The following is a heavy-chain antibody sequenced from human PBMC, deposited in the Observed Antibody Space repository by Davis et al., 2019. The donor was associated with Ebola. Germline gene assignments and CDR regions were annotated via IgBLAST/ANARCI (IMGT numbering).Heavy chain of an antibody. CDR1: GFTFSSYS. J-gene: IGHJ4*02. CDR3: VTTRY. CDR2: ISPSSSDL. Sequence: GESLKISCAASGFTFSSYSINWVRQAPGKGLEWVSSISPSSSDLYYAGSVKGRFTISRDNSKNTLYLQMNSLRAEDTAVHFAVTTRYWGQGTLVTVSS. D-gene: IGHD5-18*01. V-gene: IGHV3-21*01.